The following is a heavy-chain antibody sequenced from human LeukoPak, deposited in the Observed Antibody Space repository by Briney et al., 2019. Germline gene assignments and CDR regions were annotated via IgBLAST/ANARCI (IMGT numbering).Heavy chain of an antibody. V-gene: IGHV3-30*03. CDR1: GFTFSSYG. D-gene: IGHD3-16*02. Sequence: GGSLRLSCAASGFTFSSYGMHWVRQAPGKGLEWVAVISYDGSNKYYADSVKGRFTISRDNSKNTLYLQMNSLKTEDTTVYYCTGVITFGGVIVVDYWGQGTLVTVTS. CDR3: TGVITFGGVIVVDY. CDR2: ISYDGSNK. J-gene: IGHJ4*02.